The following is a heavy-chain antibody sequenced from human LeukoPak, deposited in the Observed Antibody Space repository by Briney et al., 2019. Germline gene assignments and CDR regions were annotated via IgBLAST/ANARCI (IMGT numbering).Heavy chain of an antibody. Sequence: KPSETLSLTCTVSGGSISSYYWSWIRQPPGKGLEWIGYIYYSGSTNYNPSLKSRVTISVDTSKNQFSLKLSSVTAADTAVYYCARVLQYQLHRLVWYFDLWGRGTLVTVSS. D-gene: IGHD2-2*01. CDR3: ARVLQYQLHRLVWYFDL. CDR2: IYYSGST. J-gene: IGHJ2*01. V-gene: IGHV4-59*01. CDR1: GGSISSYY.